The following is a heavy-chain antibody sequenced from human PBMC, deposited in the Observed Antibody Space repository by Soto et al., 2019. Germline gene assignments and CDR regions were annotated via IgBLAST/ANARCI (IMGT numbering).Heavy chain of an antibody. D-gene: IGHD6-19*01. CDR1: GYSFTSYW. Sequence: PGESLKISCKGSGYSFTSYWISWVRQMPGKGLEWMGRIDPSDSYTNYSPSFQGHVTISADKSISTAYLQWSSLKASDTAMYYCARXPRQYSSGPRFGYGMDVWGQGTTVTVSS. J-gene: IGHJ6*02. CDR2: IDPSDSYT. V-gene: IGHV5-10-1*01. CDR3: ARXPRQYSSGPRFGYGMDV.